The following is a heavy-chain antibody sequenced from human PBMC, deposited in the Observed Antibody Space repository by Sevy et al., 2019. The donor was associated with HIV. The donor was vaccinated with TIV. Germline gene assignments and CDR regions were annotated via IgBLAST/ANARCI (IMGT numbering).Heavy chain of an antibody. V-gene: IGHV3-21*01. Sequence: GGSLRLSCAASGFTFSSYSMNWVRQAPGKGLEWVSSISRSSSYIYHADSVKGRFIISRDNAKNSLHLQMNSLRAEDTAVYYCARWDADRRWYFDYWGQGILVTVSS. J-gene: IGHJ4*02. CDR3: ARWDADRRWYFDY. CDR1: GFTFSSYS. CDR2: ISRSSSYI. D-gene: IGHD1-26*01.